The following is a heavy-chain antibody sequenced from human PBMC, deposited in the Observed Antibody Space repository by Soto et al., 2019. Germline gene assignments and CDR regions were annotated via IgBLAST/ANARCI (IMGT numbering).Heavy chain of an antibody. V-gene: IGHV1-69*01. Sequence: QVQLVQSGAEVKKPGSSVKVSCKASGGTFSNYPITWVRRAPGQGLEWLGGIIPIFGKADYTQKFQGRVTITAGEPTSTAYMEISSLRSEDTAVYYCASGGEYYDENLPHYYFFGMHVWGPGTTVTVSS. CDR2: IIPIFGKA. D-gene: IGHD3-16*01. CDR1: GGTFSNYP. J-gene: IGHJ6*02. CDR3: ASGGEYYDENLPHYYFFGMHV.